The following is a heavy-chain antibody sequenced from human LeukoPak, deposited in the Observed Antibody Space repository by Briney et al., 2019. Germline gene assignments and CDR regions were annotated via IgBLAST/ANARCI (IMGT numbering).Heavy chain of an antibody. CDR2: IYYSGST. D-gene: IGHD5-24*01. CDR1: GGSIRSSGYY. V-gene: IGHV4-39*01. J-gene: IGHJ6*03. CDR3: ARHLDGYYYYYYYMDV. Sequence: SETLSLTCTVSGGSIRSSGYYWGWIRQPPGKGLEWIGSIYYSGSTYYNPSLKSRVTISVDTSKNQFSLKLSSVTAADTAVYYCARHLDGYYYYYYYMDVWGKGTTVTVSS.